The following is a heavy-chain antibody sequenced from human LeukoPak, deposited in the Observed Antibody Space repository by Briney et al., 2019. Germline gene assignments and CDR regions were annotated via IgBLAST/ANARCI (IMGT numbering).Heavy chain of an antibody. V-gene: IGHV4-59*01. Sequence: SETLSLTCTVSGGSISSYYWSWIRQPPGKGLEWIGYIYYSGSTNYNPSLKSRVTISVDTSKNQFSLKLSSVTAADTAVYYCARARVGYLGQQYFQHRGQGTLVTVSS. CDR1: GGSISSYY. J-gene: IGHJ1*01. CDR3: ARARVGYLGQQYFQH. D-gene: IGHD2-8*01. CDR2: IYYSGST.